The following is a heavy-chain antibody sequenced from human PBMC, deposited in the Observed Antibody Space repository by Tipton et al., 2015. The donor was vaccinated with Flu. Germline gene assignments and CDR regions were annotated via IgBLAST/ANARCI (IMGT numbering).Heavy chain of an antibody. CDR2: IYYSGST. Sequence: LRLSCTVSGGSISSYYWSWIRQPPGKGLEWIGYIYYSGSTNYNPSLKSRVTISVDTSKDQFSLKLSSVTAADTAVYYCAREKVGATSAFDIWGQGTMVTVSS. D-gene: IGHD1-26*01. J-gene: IGHJ3*02. CDR1: GGSISSYY. CDR3: AREKVGATSAFDI. V-gene: IGHV4-59*01.